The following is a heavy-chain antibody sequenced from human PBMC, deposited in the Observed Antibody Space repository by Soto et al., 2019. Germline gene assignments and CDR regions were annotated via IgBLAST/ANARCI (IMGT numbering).Heavy chain of an antibody. CDR1: GYTFTSYA. CDR2: INAGNGNT. Sequence: GASVKVSCKASGYTFTSYAMHWVRQAPGQRLEWMGWINAGNGNTKYSQKFQGRVTITRDTSASTAYMELSSLRSEDTAVYYCARDRYYYDSSGYPHYYYYYGMDVWGQGTTVTVSS. D-gene: IGHD3-22*01. J-gene: IGHJ6*02. CDR3: ARDRYYYDSSGYPHYYYYYGMDV. V-gene: IGHV1-3*01.